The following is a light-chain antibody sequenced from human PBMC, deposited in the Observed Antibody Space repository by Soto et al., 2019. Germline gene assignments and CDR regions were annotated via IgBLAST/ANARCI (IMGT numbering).Light chain of an antibody. Sequence: SYDLTQPPSVSVAPGQTARVSCGGNRLETKTVFWYQQKPGQAPVLVVRDDSVRPSGIPERFSGSNSGGTATLTITGVDAGDEADYYCQVWDSLSDHHVFGPGTKGTVL. CDR2: DDS. CDR3: QVWDSLSDHHV. V-gene: IGLV3-21*02. CDR1: RLETKT. J-gene: IGLJ1*01.